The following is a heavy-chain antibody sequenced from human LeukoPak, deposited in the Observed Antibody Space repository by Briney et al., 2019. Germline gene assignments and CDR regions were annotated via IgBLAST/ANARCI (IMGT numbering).Heavy chain of an antibody. CDR3: ARTSIYYDSSGYHS. D-gene: IGHD3-22*01. Sequence: SETLSLTCAVYGGSFSGYYWSWIRQPPGKGLEWIGEISHSGSTNYNPSLKSRVTISVDTSKNQFSLKLSSVTAADTAVYYCARTSIYYDSSGYHSWGQGTLVTVSS. J-gene: IGHJ4*02. V-gene: IGHV4-34*01. CDR1: GGSFSGYY. CDR2: ISHSGST.